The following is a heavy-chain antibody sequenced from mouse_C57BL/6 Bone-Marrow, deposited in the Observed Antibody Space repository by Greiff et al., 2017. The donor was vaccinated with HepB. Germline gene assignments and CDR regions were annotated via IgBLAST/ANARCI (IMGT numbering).Heavy chain of an antibody. V-gene: IGHV1-39*01. CDR2: INPNYGTT. CDR3: ARSTTVVAPYGYFDV. J-gene: IGHJ1*03. D-gene: IGHD1-1*01. CDR1: GYSFTDYN. Sequence: EVQLKESGPELVKPGASVKISCKASGYSFTDYNMNWVKQSNGKSLEWIGVINPNYGTTSYNQKFKGKATLTVDQSSSTAYMQLNSLTSEDSAVYYCARSTTVVAPYGYFDVWGTGTTVTVSS.